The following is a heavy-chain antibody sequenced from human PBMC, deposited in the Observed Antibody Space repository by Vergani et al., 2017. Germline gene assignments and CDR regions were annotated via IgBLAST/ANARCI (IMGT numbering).Heavy chain of an antibody. J-gene: IGHJ4*02. CDR2: INPNSGGT. CDR3: ARDVYYYDSSGYYYS. V-gene: IGHV1-2*02. Sequence: QVQVVQSGAEVKKSGASVKVSCKASGYTFTGYYMHWVRQAPGQGLEWMGWINPNSGGTNYAQKFQGRVTMTRDTSISTAYMELSRLRSDDTAVYYCARDVYYYDSSGYYYSWGQGTLVTVSS. D-gene: IGHD3-22*01. CDR1: GYTFTGYY.